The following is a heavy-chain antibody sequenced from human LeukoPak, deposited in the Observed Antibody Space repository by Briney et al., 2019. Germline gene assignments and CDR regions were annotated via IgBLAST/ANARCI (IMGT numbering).Heavy chain of an antibody. D-gene: IGHD3-22*01. V-gene: IGHV3-33*01. CDR3: ARSYDSSGAHYFDY. Sequence: GRSLRLSCAASGFTFSSYGMHWVRQAPGKGLEWVAVIWYDGSNKYYADSVKGRFTISRDNSKNTLYLQMNSLRAEDTAVYCCARSYDSSGAHYFDYWGQGTLVTVSS. CDR2: IWYDGSNK. J-gene: IGHJ4*02. CDR1: GFTFSSYG.